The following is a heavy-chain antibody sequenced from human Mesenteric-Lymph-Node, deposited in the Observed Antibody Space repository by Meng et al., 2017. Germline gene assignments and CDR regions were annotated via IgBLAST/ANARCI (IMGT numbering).Heavy chain of an antibody. J-gene: IGHJ4*02. D-gene: IGHD3-22*01. CDR1: GYTFTSYD. V-gene: IGHV1-8*01. CDR2: MNPNSGNT. Sequence: ASVKVSCKASGYTFTSYDINWVRQATGQGLEWMGWMNPNSGNTGYAQKFQGRVTMTRNTSISTAYMELSSLRAEDTAVYYCARDDKYITMIVVPMFDYWGQGTLVTVSS. CDR3: ARDDKYITMIVVPMFDY.